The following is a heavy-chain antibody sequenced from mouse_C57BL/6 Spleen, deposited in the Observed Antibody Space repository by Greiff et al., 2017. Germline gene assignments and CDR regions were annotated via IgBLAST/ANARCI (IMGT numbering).Heavy chain of an antibody. D-gene: IGHD4-1*01. V-gene: IGHV1-81*01. CDR3: AKLGFGY. J-gene: IGHJ2*01. CDR1: GYTFTSYG. Sequence: QVHVKQSGAELARPGASVKLSCKASGYTFTSYGISWVKQRTGQGLEWIGEIYPRSGNTYYNEKFKGKATLTADKSSSTAYMELRSLTSEDSAVYFCAKLGFGYWGQGTTLTVSS. CDR2: IYPRSGNT.